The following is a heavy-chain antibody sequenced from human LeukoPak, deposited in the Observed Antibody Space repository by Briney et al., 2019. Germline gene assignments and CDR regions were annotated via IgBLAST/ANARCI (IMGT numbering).Heavy chain of an antibody. Sequence: PGGFLRLSCAASGFTFSSYAMHWVRQAPGKGLEWVAFIQYDDTDEYYADSVKGRFTISRDNSKNTLYLQMNSLRAADTAVYYCAKEKQLEPFDYWGQGTLVTVSS. V-gene: IGHV3-30*02. D-gene: IGHD1-1*01. CDR1: GFTFSSYA. CDR2: IQYDDTDE. J-gene: IGHJ4*02. CDR3: AKEKQLEPFDY.